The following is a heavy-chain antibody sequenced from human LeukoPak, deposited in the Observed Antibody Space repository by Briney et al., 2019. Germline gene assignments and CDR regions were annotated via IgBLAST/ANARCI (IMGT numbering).Heavy chain of an antibody. CDR3: ARREMAMNGGDAFDI. J-gene: IGHJ3*02. Sequence: GESLKISCKGSGYSFTSYWIGWVRQMPGKGLEWMGIIYPGDSDTRYSPSFQGQVTISADKSISTAYLQWSSLKASDTAMYYCARREMAMNGGDAFDIWGQGTTVTVSS. CDR1: GYSFTSYW. CDR2: IYPGDSDT. D-gene: IGHD5-24*01. V-gene: IGHV5-51*01.